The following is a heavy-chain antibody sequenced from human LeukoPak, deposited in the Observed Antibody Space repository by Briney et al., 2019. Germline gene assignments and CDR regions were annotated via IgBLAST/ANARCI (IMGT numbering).Heavy chain of an antibody. CDR2: IYYSGST. CDR1: GGSISSHY. CDR3: ARGSGWLHPYFDY. J-gene: IGHJ4*02. Sequence: SETLSPTCTVSGGSISSHYWSWIRQPPGKGLEWIGYIYYSGSTNYNPSLKSRVTISVDTSKNQFSLKLSSVTAADTAVYYCARGSGWLHPYFDYWGQGTLVTVSS. D-gene: IGHD5-24*01. V-gene: IGHV4-59*11.